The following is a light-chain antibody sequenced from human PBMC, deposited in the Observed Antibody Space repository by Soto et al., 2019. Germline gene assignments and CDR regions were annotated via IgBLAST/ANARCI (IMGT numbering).Light chain of an antibody. V-gene: IGLV2-8*01. Sequence: QSALTQPPSASGSPGQSVTISCTGTSSDVGGYDFVSWYQQHPGKAPKLMIYEVSKRRSGVPDRFSGSKSGNTASLTVSGLQAEDEGEYYCTSYAGSNNVLFGGGTKLTVL. J-gene: IGLJ2*01. CDR2: EVS. CDR1: SSDVGGYDF. CDR3: TSYAGSNNVL.